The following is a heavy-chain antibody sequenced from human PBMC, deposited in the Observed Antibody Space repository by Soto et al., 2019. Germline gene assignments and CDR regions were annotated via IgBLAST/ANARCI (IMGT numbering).Heavy chain of an antibody. CDR3: ARASGYDWYAFDI. Sequence: EVQLVESGGGLVQPGGSLRLSCAASGFTVSSNYMSWVRQAPGKGLEWVSVIYSGGSTYYADSVKGRFTISRDNSKNTLYLQMNSLRAEDTAVYYCARASGYDWYAFDIWGQGTMVTVSS. CDR2: IYSGGST. CDR1: GFTVSSNY. D-gene: IGHD5-12*01. J-gene: IGHJ3*02. V-gene: IGHV3-66*01.